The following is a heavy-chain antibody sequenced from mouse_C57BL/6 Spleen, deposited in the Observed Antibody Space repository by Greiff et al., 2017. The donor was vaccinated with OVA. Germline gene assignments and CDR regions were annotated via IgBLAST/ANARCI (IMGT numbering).Heavy chain of an antibody. CDR1: GFTLSNYW. V-gene: IGHV6-3*01. CDR3: TATTVVATFYWYFDV. D-gene: IGHD1-1*01. CDR2: IRLKSDNYAT. Sequence: EVMLVESGGGLVQPGGSMKLSCVASGFTLSNYWMNWVRQSPEKGLEWVAQIRLKSDNYATHYAESVKGRFTISRDDSKSSVYLQMNNLRAEDTGIYYCTATTVVATFYWYFDVWGTGTTVTVSS. J-gene: IGHJ1*03.